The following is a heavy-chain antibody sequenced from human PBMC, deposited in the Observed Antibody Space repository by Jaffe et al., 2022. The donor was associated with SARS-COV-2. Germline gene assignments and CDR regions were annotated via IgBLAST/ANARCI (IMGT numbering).Heavy chain of an antibody. J-gene: IGHJ6*02. CDR3: ARDLLRFLEWFPNYYYYGMDV. CDR1: GFTFSSYS. CDR2: ISSSSSYI. Sequence: EVQLVESGGGLVKPGGSLRLSCAASGFTFSSYSMNWVRQAPGKGLEWVSSISSSSSYIYYADSVKGRFTISRDNAKNSLYLQMNSLRAEDTAVYYCARDLLRFLEWFPNYYYYGMDVWGQGTTVTVSS. V-gene: IGHV3-21*01. D-gene: IGHD3-3*01.